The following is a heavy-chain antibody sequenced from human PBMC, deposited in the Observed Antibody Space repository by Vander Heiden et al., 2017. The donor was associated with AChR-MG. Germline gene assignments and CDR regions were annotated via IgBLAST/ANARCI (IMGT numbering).Heavy chain of an antibody. Sequence: EVQLLESGGGLVQPGGSLRLSCPASGFTFSRYPMGWVRQAPGKGLEWVSAISGSGGSTYYADSVKGRFTISRDNSKNTLYLQMNSLRAEDTAVYYCAKVRKYYYDSSGYYLVDYWGQGTLVTVSS. CDR3: AKVRKYYYDSSGYYLVDY. D-gene: IGHD3-22*01. V-gene: IGHV3-23*01. J-gene: IGHJ4*02. CDR2: ISGSGGST. CDR1: GFTFSRYP.